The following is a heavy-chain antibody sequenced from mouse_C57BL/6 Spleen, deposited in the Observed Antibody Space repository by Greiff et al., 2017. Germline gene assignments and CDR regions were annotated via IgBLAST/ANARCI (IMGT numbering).Heavy chain of an antibody. CDR3: AREKDIYYDYDGWYFDV. D-gene: IGHD2-4*01. CDR2: IYYSGTI. Sequence: EVQLQESGPGLVKPSQTVFLTCTVTGISITTGNYRWSWIRQFPGNKLEWIGYIYYSGTITYNPSLTSRTTITRDTPKNQFFLEMNSLTAEDTATYYCAREKDIYYDYDGWYFDVWGTGTTVTVSS. CDR1: GISITTGNYR. V-gene: IGHV3-5*01. J-gene: IGHJ1*03.